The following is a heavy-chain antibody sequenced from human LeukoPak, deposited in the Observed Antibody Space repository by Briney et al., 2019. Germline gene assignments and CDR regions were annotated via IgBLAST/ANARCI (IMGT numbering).Heavy chain of an antibody. J-gene: IGHJ4*02. D-gene: IGHD3-22*01. CDR1: GFSFTTAW. Sequence: PGGSLRLSCGASGFSFTTAWMSWVRQAPGKGLEWVARIKSDGAVDYASPVKGRLTISKDYSKNTLYLQMNSLKVEDTAVYYCVIDDYYDYSGTREADYFDYRGQRTLVTVSS. CDR2: IKSDGAV. CDR3: VIDDYYDYSGTREADYFDY. V-gene: IGHV3-15*01.